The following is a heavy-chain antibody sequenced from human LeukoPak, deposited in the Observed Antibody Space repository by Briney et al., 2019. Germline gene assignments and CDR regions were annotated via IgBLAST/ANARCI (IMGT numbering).Heavy chain of an antibody. J-gene: IGHJ6*03. D-gene: IGHD6-13*01. CDR2: VNHCGGT. V-gene: IGHV4-34*01. Sequence: SETLSLTCAVYGGSFSGYYWSWIRQPPGKGLEWIGDVNHCGGTNYNPSLKSRVTISVDTSKTQFSLKLSCVTAADTAVYYCARGDRAAAGYRELVDRYRRGYYYYYMDVWGKGTTVTVSS. CDR3: ARGDRAAAGYRELVDRYRRGYYYYYMDV. CDR1: GGSFSGYY.